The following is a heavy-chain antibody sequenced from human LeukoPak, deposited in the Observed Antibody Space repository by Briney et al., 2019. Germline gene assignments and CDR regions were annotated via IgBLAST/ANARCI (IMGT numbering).Heavy chain of an antibody. CDR2: IYHSGST. J-gene: IGHJ6*03. Sequence: SETLSLTCTVSGYSISSAYYWGWIRQPPGKGLEWIGSIYHSGSTYYNPSLKSRVTISVDTSKNQFSLRLNSVTAADTAVYYCARDFSSSSSVYYYYYMDVWGKGTSVTVSS. CDR1: GYSISSAYY. V-gene: IGHV4-38-2*02. D-gene: IGHD6-6*01. CDR3: ARDFSSSSSVYYYYYMDV.